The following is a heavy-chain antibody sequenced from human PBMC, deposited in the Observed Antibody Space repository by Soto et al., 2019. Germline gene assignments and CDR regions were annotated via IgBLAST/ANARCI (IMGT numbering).Heavy chain of an antibody. V-gene: IGHV4-39*01. D-gene: IGHD5-18*01. CDR3: ARHEQWLRY. J-gene: IGHJ4*02. Sequence: PSETLSLTCTVSGGSISSSSYYWGWIRQPPGKGLEWIGNIYYSGSTYYKPSLKSRATISVDTSMNQFSLKLSSVTAADTAVYYCARHEQWLRYWGQGTLVTVSS. CDR2: IYYSGST. CDR1: GGSISSSSYY.